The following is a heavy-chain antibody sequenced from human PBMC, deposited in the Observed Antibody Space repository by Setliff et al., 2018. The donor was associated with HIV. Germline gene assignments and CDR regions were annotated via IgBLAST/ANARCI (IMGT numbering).Heavy chain of an antibody. Sequence: AGGSLRLSCAASGFTFNNYAMIWVRQAPGKGLQWVASISSRGGYIYYADSVKGRFTISRDNTRNSVYLQMDSLRVDDTAVFYCARRSGSSSLNGVHYYYYYYMDFWGKGTTVTVSS. D-gene: IGHD6-13*01. J-gene: IGHJ6*03. CDR2: ISSRGGYI. CDR3: ARRSGSSSLNGVHYYYYYYMDF. CDR1: GFTFNNYA. V-gene: IGHV3-21*06.